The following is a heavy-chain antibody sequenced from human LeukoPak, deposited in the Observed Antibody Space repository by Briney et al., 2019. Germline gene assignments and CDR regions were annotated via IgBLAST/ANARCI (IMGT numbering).Heavy chain of an antibody. CDR3: ARDMVRGERFFDP. D-gene: IGHD3-10*01. J-gene: IGHJ5*02. V-gene: IGHV1-69*05. CDR2: IIPIFGTA. Sequence: SVKVSCKASGGTFSSYAISWERQAPGQGLEWMGGIIPIFGTANYAQKFQGRVTITTDESTSTAYMELSSLRSEDTAVYYCARDMVRGERFFDPWGQGTLVTVPS. CDR1: GGTFSSYA.